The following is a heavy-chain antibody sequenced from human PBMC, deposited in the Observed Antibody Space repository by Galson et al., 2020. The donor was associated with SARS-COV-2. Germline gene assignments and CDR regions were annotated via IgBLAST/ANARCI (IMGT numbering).Heavy chain of an antibody. V-gene: IGHV3-33*01. Sequence: QLGESLKISCAASGFTFSSYGMHWVRQAPGKGLEWVAVIWYDGSNKYYADSVKGRFTISRDNSKNTLYLQMNSLRAEDTAVYYCAREDGGYSSSWIYYYYYGMDVWGQGTTVTVSS. CDR3: AREDGGYSSSWIYYYYYGMDV. CDR2: IWYDGSNK. CDR1: GFTFSSYG. D-gene: IGHD6-13*01. J-gene: IGHJ6*02.